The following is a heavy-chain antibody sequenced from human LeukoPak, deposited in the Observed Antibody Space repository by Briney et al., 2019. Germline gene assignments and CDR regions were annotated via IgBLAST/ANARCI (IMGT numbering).Heavy chain of an antibody. V-gene: IGHV3-7*01. D-gene: IGHD3-16*01. CDR3: ARGGIYIPPYYYYYMDV. Sequence: GGSLRPSCAASGFTFSRYWMSWVRQAPGKGLEWVANIKEDGSEKYSVDSVKGRFTIYRDNAENSLYLQMNSVRAEDTAVYYCARGGIYIPPYYYYYMDVWGRGTTVTVSS. J-gene: IGHJ6*03. CDR1: GFTFSRYW. CDR2: IKEDGSEK.